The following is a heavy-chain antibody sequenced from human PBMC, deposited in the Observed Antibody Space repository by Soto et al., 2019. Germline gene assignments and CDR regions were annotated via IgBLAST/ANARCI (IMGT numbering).Heavy chain of an antibody. V-gene: IGHV4-31*03. CDR1: GGFLNRGNDYRRYY. CDR2: IYYIGST. Sequence: QVQLQESGPGLVKPSQTLSLTCTVTGGFLNRGNDYRRYYWSWIRHRPGKGLEWIGNIYYIGSTHYNQSLKSRVTISVDTSKNQFSLTLKSVTAADTAVYYCARNESGNGWLDPWGRGSLVTVSS. D-gene: IGHD6-25*01. CDR3: ARNESGNGWLDP. J-gene: IGHJ5*02.